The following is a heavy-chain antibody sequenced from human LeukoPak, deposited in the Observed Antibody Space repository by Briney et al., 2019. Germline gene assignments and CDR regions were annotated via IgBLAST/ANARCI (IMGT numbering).Heavy chain of an antibody. D-gene: IGHD2-15*01. Sequence: ASVKVSCKVSGYTLTELSMHWVRQAPGKGLEWMGGFDPEDGETIYAQRFQGRVTMTDDTSTDTAYMELSSLRSEDTAVYYCATVGSEGVGYCSGGGCYESRYYYSMDVWGRGTTVTVSS. CDR1: GYTLTELS. J-gene: IGHJ6*02. CDR3: ATVGSEGVGYCSGGGCYESRYYYSMDV. CDR2: FDPEDGET. V-gene: IGHV1-24*01.